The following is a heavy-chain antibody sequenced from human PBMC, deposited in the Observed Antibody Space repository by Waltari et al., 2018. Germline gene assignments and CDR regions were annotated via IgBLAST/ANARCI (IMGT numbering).Heavy chain of an antibody. J-gene: IGHJ4*02. Sequence: QVQLVESGGGVVQPGGSLRLSCAASGFPLGSFGMHWFRRVPGKGLEWVAFIRYDGSNKYYADSVKGRFTISRDNSKNTLYLQMNSLRAEDTAVYYCAKDLPYSSGFFDYWGQGTLVTVSS. CDR3: AKDLPYSSGFFDY. CDR2: IRYDGSNK. D-gene: IGHD6-19*01. CDR1: GFPLGSFG. V-gene: IGHV3-30*02.